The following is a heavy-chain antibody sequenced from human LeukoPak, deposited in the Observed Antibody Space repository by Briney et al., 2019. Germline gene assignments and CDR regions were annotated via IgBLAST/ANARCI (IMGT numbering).Heavy chain of an antibody. V-gene: IGHV4-34*01. CDR1: GGSFSGYY. D-gene: IGHD3-3*01. CDR2: IDHSGST. CDR3: ARPGNRRITIFGVAPGWFGP. Sequence: SETLSLTCAVYGGSFSGYYWSWIRQPPGKGLEWIGEIDHSGSTNYNPSLKSRVTISVDTSKNQFSLKLSSVTAADTAVYYCARPGNRRITIFGVAPGWFGPWGQGTLVTVSS. J-gene: IGHJ5*02.